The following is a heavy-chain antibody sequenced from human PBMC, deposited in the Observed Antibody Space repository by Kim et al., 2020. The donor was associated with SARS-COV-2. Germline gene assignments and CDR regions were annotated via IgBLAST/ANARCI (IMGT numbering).Heavy chain of an antibody. CDR3: ARGLFYGMVRGEKKRTGSSVPGYYYGMDV. CDR1: GGSFSGYY. CDR2: INHSGST. J-gene: IGHJ6*02. Sequence: SETLSLTCAVYGGSFSGYYWSWIRQPPGKGLEWIGEINHSGSTNYNPSLKSRVTISVDTSKNQFSLKLSSVTAADTAVYYCARGLFYGMVRGEKKRTGSSVPGYYYGMDVWGQGTTVTVSS. V-gene: IGHV4-34*01. D-gene: IGHD3-10*01.